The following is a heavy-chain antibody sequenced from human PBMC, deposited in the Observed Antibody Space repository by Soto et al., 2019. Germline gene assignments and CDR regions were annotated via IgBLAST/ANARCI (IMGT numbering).Heavy chain of an antibody. D-gene: IGHD3-10*01. CDR1: GFTFSSYG. V-gene: IGHV3-33*01. CDR3: ARGTKGSTDAFDI. CDR2: IWYDGSNK. Sequence: TGGSLRLSCAASGFTFSSYGMHWVRQAPGKGLEWVAVIWYDGSNKYYADSVKGRFTTSRDNSKNTLYLQMNSLRAEDTAVYYCARGTKGSTDAFDIWGQGTMVTVSS. J-gene: IGHJ3*02.